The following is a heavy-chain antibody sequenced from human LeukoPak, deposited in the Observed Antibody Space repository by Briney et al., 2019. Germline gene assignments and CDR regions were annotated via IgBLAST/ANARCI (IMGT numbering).Heavy chain of an antibody. CDR3: AREVGSMDV. J-gene: IGHJ6*02. Sequence: GGSLRLSCAASGFTFSSYWMSWVRRAPGKGLEWVSYISSSSSYTNYADSVKGRFTISRDNAKNSLYLQMNSLRAEDTAVYYCAREVGSMDVWGQGTTVTVSS. CDR1: GFTFSSYW. CDR2: ISSSSSYT. V-gene: IGHV3-21*05. D-gene: IGHD2-15*01.